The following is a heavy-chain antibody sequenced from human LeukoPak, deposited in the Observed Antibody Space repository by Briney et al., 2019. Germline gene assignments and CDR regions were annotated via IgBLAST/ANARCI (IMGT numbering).Heavy chain of an antibody. D-gene: IGHD1-1*01. CDR2: IRVHNGNT. Sequence: ASVKVSCKASGYTFTSHGIGWVRQAPGQGLEWMGWIRVHNGNTEYAQKLQGRVTMTTDTSTSTAYMELRSLRSDDTAVYYCARGNGLHYWYFDLWGRGTLVTVSS. V-gene: IGHV1-18*01. CDR1: GYTFTSHG. CDR3: ARGNGLHYWYFDL. J-gene: IGHJ2*01.